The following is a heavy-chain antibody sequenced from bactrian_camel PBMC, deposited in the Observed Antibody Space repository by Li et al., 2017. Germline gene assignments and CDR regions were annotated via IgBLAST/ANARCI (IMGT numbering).Heavy chain of an antibody. D-gene: IGHD1*01. CDR2: IDTGDPGGVVT. CDR3: TAQTTLALSIADFEH. CDR1: GYTGSANC. V-gene: IGHV3S40*01. J-gene: IGHJ6*01. Sequence: VQLVESGGGSVQAGGSLRLSCTSSGYTGSANCMGWFRQAPGKEREGIAGIDTGDPGGVVTYYADSVKGRFVISQDKDKDTVVLQMNSLKPDDTATYFCTAQTTLALSIADFEHWGQGTQVTVS.